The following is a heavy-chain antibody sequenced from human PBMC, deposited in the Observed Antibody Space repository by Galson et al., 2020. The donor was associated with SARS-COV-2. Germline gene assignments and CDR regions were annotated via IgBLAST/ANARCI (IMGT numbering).Heavy chain of an antibody. D-gene: IGHD2-2*03. V-gene: IGHV2-70*01. CDR1: GFSLSTSGMC. CDR3: ARILGSYYYYGMDV. Sequence: SGPTLVKPTQTLTLTYTFSGFSLSTSGMCVSWIRQRPGKALEWLALLDWDDDKYYSPSLQTRLTIYKDTSKHQVVLTMTNMDPVDTATYYCARILGSYYYYGMDVWGQGTTVTVSS. CDR2: LDWDDDK. J-gene: IGHJ6*02.